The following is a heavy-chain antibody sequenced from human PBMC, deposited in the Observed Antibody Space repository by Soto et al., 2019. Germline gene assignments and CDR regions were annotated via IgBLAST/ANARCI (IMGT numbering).Heavy chain of an antibody. D-gene: IGHD5-12*01. CDR1: GFTFSSYA. V-gene: IGHV3-30-3*01. J-gene: IGHJ4*02. CDR3: ARDKVWLRFSFRQGKTGYYFDY. Sequence: QVQLVESGGGVVQPGRSLRLSCAASGFTFSSYAMHWVRQAPGKGLEWVAVISYDGSNKYYADSVKGRFTISRDNSKNTLYLQMNSLRAEDTAVYYCARDKVWLRFSFRQGKTGYYFDYWGQGTLVTVSS. CDR2: ISYDGSNK.